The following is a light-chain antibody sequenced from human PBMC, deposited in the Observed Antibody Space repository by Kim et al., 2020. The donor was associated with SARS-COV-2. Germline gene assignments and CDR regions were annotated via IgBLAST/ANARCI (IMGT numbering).Light chain of an antibody. CDR1: SSDVGLYNY. V-gene: IGLV2-14*03. CDR2: DVT. CDR3: SSFTRSSTLV. Sequence: QSALTQPASVSGSPGQSITISCSGTSSDVGLYNYVYWYQQHPGKAPKVIIYDVTNRPSGVSNRFSGSKSGNTASLTISGLQPEDGANYYCSSFTRSSTLVFGGGTKLTVL. J-gene: IGLJ3*02.